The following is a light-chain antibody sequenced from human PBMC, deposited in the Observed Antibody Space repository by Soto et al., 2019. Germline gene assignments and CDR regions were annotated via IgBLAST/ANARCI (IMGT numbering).Light chain of an antibody. Sequence: DIQMTQSPSSLSASIGDRVTITCRASQAIGSSLNWYQQRPGKAPQLLIYSASNLHIGVPSRFSGSGSGTDFTLTISGLQPEDFATSYCQESYNSITFGPGTKVEI. V-gene: IGKV1-39*01. CDR3: QESYNSIT. J-gene: IGKJ3*01. CDR2: SAS. CDR1: QAIGSS.